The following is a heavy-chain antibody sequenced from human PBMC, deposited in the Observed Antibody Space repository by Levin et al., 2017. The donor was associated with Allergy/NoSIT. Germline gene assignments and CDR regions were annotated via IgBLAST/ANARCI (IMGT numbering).Heavy chain of an antibody. J-gene: IGHJ4*02. D-gene: IGHD3-3*01. CDR2: IRSKAYGGTT. V-gene: IGHV3-49*03. Sequence: HPGGSLRLSCTASGFTFGDYAMSWFRQAPGKGLEWVGFIRSKAYGGTTEYAASVRGRFTISRDDSKSIAYLQMNSLKIEDTAVYYCTRDDFRPGAYFDYWGQGILVTVSS. CDR3: TRDDFRPGAYFDY. CDR1: GFTFGDYA.